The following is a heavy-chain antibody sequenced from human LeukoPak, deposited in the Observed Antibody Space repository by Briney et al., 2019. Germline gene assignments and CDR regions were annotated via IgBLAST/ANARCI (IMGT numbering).Heavy chain of an antibody. J-gene: IGHJ4*02. Sequence: GGSLRLSCAASGFTFSSYWMSWVRQAPGKGLEWVANIKQDGSEKYYVDSVKGRFTISRDNAKNSLYLQMNSLRAEDTAVYYCARDIIGYSGSGRDYWGQGTLVTVSS. V-gene: IGHV3-7*01. D-gene: IGHD3-10*01. CDR2: IKQDGSEK. CDR1: GFTFSSYW. CDR3: ARDIIGYSGSGRDY.